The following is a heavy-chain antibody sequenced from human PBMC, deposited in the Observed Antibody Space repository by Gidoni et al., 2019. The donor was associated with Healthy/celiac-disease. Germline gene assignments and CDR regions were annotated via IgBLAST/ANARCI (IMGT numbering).Heavy chain of an antibody. V-gene: IGHV1-69*01. D-gene: IGHD2-2*01. Sequence: QVQLVQSGAEVKKPGSSVKVSCKASGATFSSYAIRWVRQAPGQGLEWMGGEIPIFGKANYAQKFQGRVTITADESTSTAYMELSSLRSEDTAVYYCARDRHVVVPAGNYYYYGMDVWGQGTTVTVSS. CDR3: ARDRHVVVPAGNYYYYGMDV. CDR1: GATFSSYA. J-gene: IGHJ6*02. CDR2: EIPIFGKA.